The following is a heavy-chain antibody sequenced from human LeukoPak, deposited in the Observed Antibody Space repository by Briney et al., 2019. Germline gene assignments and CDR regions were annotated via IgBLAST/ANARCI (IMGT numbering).Heavy chain of an antibody. V-gene: IGHV5-51*01. CDR1: GYSFTSYW. D-gene: IGHD3-3*01. Sequence: GESLKISCKGSGYSFTSYWIGWVRQMPGKGLEWMGIIYPGDSDTRYSPSFQGQVTISADKSISTAYLQWSSLKASDTAMYYCARTGVEPSGVYYYMDVWGKGATVTVSS. CDR3: ARTGVEPSGVYYYMDV. J-gene: IGHJ6*03. CDR2: IYPGDSDT.